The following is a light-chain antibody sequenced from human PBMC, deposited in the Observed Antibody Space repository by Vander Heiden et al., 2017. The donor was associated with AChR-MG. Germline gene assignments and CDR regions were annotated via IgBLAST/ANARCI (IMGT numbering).Light chain of an antibody. CDR1: QSISSY. V-gene: IGKV1-39*01. CDR2: AAS. CDR3: QQRDTTLWT. J-gene: IGKJ1*01. Sequence: DIQMTQSPSSLSASVGDRVTITCRASQSISSYLNWYQQKPGKAPKLLIYAASSLQTGVPSRFSGSGSATDFTLTISRLQPEAFATYYCQQRDTTLWTFGQGTKVEIK.